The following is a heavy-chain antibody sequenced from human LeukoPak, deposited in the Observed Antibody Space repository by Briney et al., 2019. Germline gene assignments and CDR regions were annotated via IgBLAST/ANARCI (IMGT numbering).Heavy chain of an antibody. CDR1: GFTFNNYA. J-gene: IGHJ4*02. V-gene: IGHV3-23*01. CDR2: ITGSGGST. CDR3: AKSRDSSGYYLSYFDY. D-gene: IGHD3-22*01. Sequence: PGGSLRLSCAASGFTFNNYAMSWVRQAPGKGLEWVSTITGSGGSTYYADSVKGRFTISRDNSNNTLYLQMNSLRAEDTAVYCCAKSRDSSGYYLSYFDYWGQGTLVTVSS.